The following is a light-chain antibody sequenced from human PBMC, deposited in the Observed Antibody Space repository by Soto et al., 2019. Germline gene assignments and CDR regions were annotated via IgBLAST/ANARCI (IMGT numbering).Light chain of an antibody. J-gene: IGLJ2*01. CDR3: LLYYGGVNV. Sequence: QTVVTQEPSLTVSPGGTVTLTCASSTGAVTSGYYPNWFQQKPGQAPKALSYSTSNKHSWTPARFSGSLLGGKAALTLSGVQPEDEADYYCLLYYGGVNVFGGGTKLTVL. CDR1: TGAVTSGYY. V-gene: IGLV7-43*01. CDR2: STS.